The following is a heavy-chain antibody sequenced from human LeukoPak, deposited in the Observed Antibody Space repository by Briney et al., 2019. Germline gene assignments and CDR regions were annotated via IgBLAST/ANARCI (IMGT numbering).Heavy chain of an antibody. CDR2: IKQDGSEK. Sequence: GGSLRLSCAASGFTFSSYWMSWVRQAPGKGLEWVANIKQDGSEKYYVDPVKGRFTISRDNAKNSLYLQMNSLRAEDTAVYYCAREGDREPADYWGQGTLVTVSS. CDR1: GFTFSSYW. J-gene: IGHJ4*02. CDR3: AREGDREPADY. D-gene: IGHD1-26*01. V-gene: IGHV3-7*01.